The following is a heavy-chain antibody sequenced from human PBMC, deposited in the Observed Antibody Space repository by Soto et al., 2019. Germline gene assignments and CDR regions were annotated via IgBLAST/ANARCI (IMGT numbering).Heavy chain of an antibody. J-gene: IGHJ6*02. CDR1: GASFTRYS. D-gene: IGHD3-22*01. V-gene: IGHV1-69*01. CDR3: ARPDEGGYSSDHHYYYALDV. Sequence: QVHLLQSGAEVKKPGSSVKVSCTASGASFTRYSLSWVRQAPGQGLEWVGGIVPIFGITNYAQRFQGRDKITADESTKTASMELSSLSSDDTAVYYCARPDEGGYSSDHHYYYALDVWGQGTSVTVTS. CDR2: IVPIFGIT.